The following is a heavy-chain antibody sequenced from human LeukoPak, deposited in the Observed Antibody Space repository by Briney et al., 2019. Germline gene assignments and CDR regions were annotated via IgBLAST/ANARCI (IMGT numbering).Heavy chain of an antibody. D-gene: IGHD2-15*01. CDR1: GFPFNTYA. V-gene: IGHV3-64D*06. Sequence: GGSLRLSCSASGFPFNTYAIHWVRQAPGKGLEYVAGISSNGDNTDFADSARGRFTISRDNSKSTLFLQMNSLRAEDTAVYLCTRDSALLGVAFDLWGQGTVVTVSS. CDR3: TRDSALLGVAFDL. CDR2: ISSNGDNT. J-gene: IGHJ3*01.